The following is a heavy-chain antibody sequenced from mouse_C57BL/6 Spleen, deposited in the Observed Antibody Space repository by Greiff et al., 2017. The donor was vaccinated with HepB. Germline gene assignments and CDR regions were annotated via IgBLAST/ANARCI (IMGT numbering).Heavy chain of an antibody. V-gene: IGHV14-4*01. CDR2: IEPENGDT. CDR3: TIYDYAAMDY. J-gene: IGHJ4*01. CDR1: GFNIKDDY. Sequence: VQLQQSGAELVRPGASVKLSCTASGFNIKDDYMHWVKQRPEQGLEWIGWIEPENGDTEYASKFQGKATITADTSSNTAYLQLSSLTSEDTAVYYCTIYDYAAMDYWGQGTSVTVSS. D-gene: IGHD2-3*01.